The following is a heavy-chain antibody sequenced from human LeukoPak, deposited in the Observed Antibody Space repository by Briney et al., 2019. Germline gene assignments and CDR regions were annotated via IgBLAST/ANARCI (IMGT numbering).Heavy chain of an antibody. CDR3: ARAPKSYGPWYFDL. Sequence: SVKVSCKASGYTFTGYYMHWVRQAPGQGLEWMGWINPNSGGTNYAQKFQGRVTMTRDTSISTAYMELSRLRSDDTAIYYCARAPKSYGPWYFDLWGRGTLVTVSS. CDR1: GYTFTGYY. J-gene: IGHJ2*01. CDR2: INPNSGGT. D-gene: IGHD3-16*01. V-gene: IGHV1-2*02.